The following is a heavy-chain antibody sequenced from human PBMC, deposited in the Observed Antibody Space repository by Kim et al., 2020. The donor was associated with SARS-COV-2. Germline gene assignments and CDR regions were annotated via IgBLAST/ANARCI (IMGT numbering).Heavy chain of an antibody. J-gene: IGHJ4*02. Sequence: GGSLRLSCAASGFTFSSHVMTWVRQAPGKGLEWVSGISGSGGRLYYADSVKGRFTISRDNSKNTLYLQMKSLRADDTAVYYCASCNGDCYTTDYWGQGTLVTVSS. D-gene: IGHD2-21*02. CDR2: ISGSGGRL. V-gene: IGHV3-23*01. CDR3: ASCNGDCYTTDY. CDR1: GFTFSSHV.